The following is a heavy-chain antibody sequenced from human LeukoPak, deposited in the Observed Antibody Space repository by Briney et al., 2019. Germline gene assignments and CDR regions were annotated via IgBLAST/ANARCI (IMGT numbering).Heavy chain of an antibody. J-gene: IGHJ4*02. CDR3: ALPHNYYGSGY. CDR2: INPNSGGT. CDR1: GYTFIGYY. Sequence: ASVKVSCKASGYTFIGYYMHWVRQAPGQGLEWMGWINPNSGGTNYAQKFQGWVTMTRDTSISTAYMELSRLRSDDTAVYYCALPHNYYGSGYWGQGTLVTVSS. V-gene: IGHV1-2*04. D-gene: IGHD3-10*01.